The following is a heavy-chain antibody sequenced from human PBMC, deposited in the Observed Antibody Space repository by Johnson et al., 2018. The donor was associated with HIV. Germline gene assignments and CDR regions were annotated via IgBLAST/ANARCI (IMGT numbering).Heavy chain of an antibody. CDR2: INWNGGST. Sequence: VQLMESGGGVVQPGRSLRLSCAASGFTFSSYGMSWVRQAPGKGLEWVSGINWNGGSTGYADSVKGRFTISRDNAKNSLYLQMNSLRAADTAVYYCARPGIVILPAGVFDIWGPGTMVTVSS. D-gene: IGHD2-2*01. V-gene: IGHV3-20*04. J-gene: IGHJ3*02. CDR1: GFTFSSYG. CDR3: ARPGIVILPAGVFDI.